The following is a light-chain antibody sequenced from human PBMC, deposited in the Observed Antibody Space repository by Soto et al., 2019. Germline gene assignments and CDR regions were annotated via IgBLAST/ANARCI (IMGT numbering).Light chain of an antibody. CDR1: QSVSSGY. Sequence: PGERATLSCRASQSVSSGYLAWYQQKPGQAPRLLIYGASSRATGIPDRFSGSGSGTDFTLTISRLEPEDFAVYYCQQYGSSPLTFGGGTKVEIK. V-gene: IGKV3-20*01. J-gene: IGKJ4*01. CDR3: QQYGSSPLT. CDR2: GAS.